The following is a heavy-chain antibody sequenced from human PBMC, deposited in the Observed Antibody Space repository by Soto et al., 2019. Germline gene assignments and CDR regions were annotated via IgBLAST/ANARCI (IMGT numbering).Heavy chain of an antibody. V-gene: IGHV4-30-4*01. CDR3: ARVGDRPMAVSD. D-gene: IGHD3-10*01. Sequence: QVQLQESGPGLVKPSQTLSLTCTVSGGSISSGDYYWSWIRQPPGKGLEWIGYIYYSGSTYYNPSRTSRVTTSVDTSKIQLSLKLSSVTAADTAVYSCARVGDRPMAVSDWGQGTLVTVSS. J-gene: IGHJ4*02. CDR2: IYYSGST. CDR1: GGSISSGDYY.